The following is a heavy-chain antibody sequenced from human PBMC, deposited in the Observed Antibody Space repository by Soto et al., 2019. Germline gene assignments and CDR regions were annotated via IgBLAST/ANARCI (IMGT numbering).Heavy chain of an antibody. D-gene: IGHD3-9*01. J-gene: IGHJ6*03. CDR1: GFTFSSYG. CDR3: ARHGILTGYNPPHYYYYMDV. V-gene: IGHV3-30*03. Sequence: GGSLRLSCAASGFTFSSYGMHWVRQAPGKGLEWVAVISYDGSNKYYADSVKGRFTISRDKSISTAYLQWSSLKASDTAMYYCARHGILTGYNPPHYYYYMDVWGKGTTVTVSS. CDR2: ISYDGSNK.